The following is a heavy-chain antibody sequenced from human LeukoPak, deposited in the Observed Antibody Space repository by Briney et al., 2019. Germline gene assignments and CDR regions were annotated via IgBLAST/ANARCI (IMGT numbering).Heavy chain of an antibody. J-gene: IGHJ3*02. CDR1: GFTFSSYA. CDR2: ISGSGGST. V-gene: IGHV3-23*01. CDR3: ANSYYYDSSGYNRGALDI. D-gene: IGHD3-22*01. Sequence: GGSLRLSCAASGFTFSSYAMSWVRQAPGKGLEWVSAISGSGGSTYYADSVKGRFTISRDNSKNTLYLQMNSLRAEDTTVYYCANSYYYDSSGYNRGALDIWGQGTMVTVSS.